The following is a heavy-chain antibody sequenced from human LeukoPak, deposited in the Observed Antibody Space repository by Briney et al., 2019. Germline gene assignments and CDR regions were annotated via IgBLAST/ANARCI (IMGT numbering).Heavy chain of an antibody. CDR2: ISDSSSLT. Sequence: GGSLRLSCAASGFTFSSFGMNWVRQAPGKGLEWVSYISDSSSLTYYADSVKGRFTISRDNAKNSLSLQLNSLRDEDTAVYFCAKVIRGGYGMDVWGQGTTVTVSS. V-gene: IGHV3-48*02. D-gene: IGHD3-10*01. J-gene: IGHJ6*02. CDR3: AKVIRGGYGMDV. CDR1: GFTFSSFG.